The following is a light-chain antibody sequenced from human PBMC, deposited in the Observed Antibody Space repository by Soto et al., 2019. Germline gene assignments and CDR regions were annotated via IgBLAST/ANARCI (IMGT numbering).Light chain of an antibody. CDR1: SSNIGAGYD. CDR3: QSYDSSLSGSNVV. CDR2: GNS. J-gene: IGLJ2*01. V-gene: IGLV1-40*01. Sequence: QSVLTQPPSVSGAPGQGVTISCTGSSSNIGAGYDVHWYQQLPGTAPKLLIYGNSNRPSGVPDRFSGSKSGTSASLAITGLRAEDEADYYCQSYDSSLSGSNVVFGGGTKLTVL.